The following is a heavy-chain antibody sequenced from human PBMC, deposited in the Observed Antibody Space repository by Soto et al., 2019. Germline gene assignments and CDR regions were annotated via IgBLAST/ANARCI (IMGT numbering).Heavy chain of an antibody. J-gene: IGHJ4*02. CDR3: AKDPGSSLPKEYYFDY. CDR1: GFTFSSYA. CDR2: ISGSGGST. Sequence: GGSLRLSCAASGFTFSSYAMSWVRQAPGKGLEWVSAISGSGGSTYYADSVKGRFTISRDNSKNTLYLQMNSLRAEDTAVYYCAKDPGSSLPKEYYFDYWGQVSLVSVSS. V-gene: IGHV3-23*01. D-gene: IGHD6-19*01.